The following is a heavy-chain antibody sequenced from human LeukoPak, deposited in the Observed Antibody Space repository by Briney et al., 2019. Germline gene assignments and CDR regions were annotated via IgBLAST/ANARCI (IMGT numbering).Heavy chain of an antibody. Sequence: ASVKVSCKASGYTFNTYGITWVRQAPGQGLEWMGWISAYNGNTNYAQKLQGRVTMTTDTSTNTAYMEVRSLRSDDTAVYYCARDGKPYYNILTGYEDYYYGMDVWGQGTTVTVSS. CDR2: ISAYNGNT. J-gene: IGHJ6*02. CDR1: GYTFNTYG. D-gene: IGHD3-9*01. CDR3: ARDGKPYYNILTGYEDYYYGMDV. V-gene: IGHV1-18*01.